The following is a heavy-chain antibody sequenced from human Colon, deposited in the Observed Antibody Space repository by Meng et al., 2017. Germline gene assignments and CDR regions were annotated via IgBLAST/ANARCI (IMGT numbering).Heavy chain of an antibody. Sequence: RLAQHARSLGLSFAVPGFMVSIHCMLWVRQAPGKGLEWVSIVHSSAGTFFADSVKGRFTVSTDNSKNTLYLQMNSLRIEDPAVYHCANRFVWGLGTLVTVSS. V-gene: IGHV3-66*02. CDR3: ANRFV. D-gene: IGHD3-3*01. CDR2: VHSSAGT. CDR1: GFMVSIHC. J-gene: IGHJ4*02.